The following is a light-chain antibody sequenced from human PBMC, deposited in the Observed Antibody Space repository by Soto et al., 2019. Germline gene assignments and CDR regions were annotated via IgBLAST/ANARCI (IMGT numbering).Light chain of an antibody. CDR2: EVV. CDR1: KNDIGVYDF. J-gene: IGLJ1*01. V-gene: IGLV2-8*01. Sequence: QPVLTQPASASESPGQSVTISCTGTKNDIGVYDFVSLYHHHPGKAPRLIIYEVVQRPSGVPDRFSGSKSGNTASLTVSGLQAADEADYFCKSYAGSNTYVFGRGTKVTVL. CDR3: KSYAGSNTYV.